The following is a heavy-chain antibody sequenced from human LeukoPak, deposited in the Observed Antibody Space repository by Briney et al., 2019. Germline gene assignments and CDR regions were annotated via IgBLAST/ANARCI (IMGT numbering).Heavy chain of an antibody. CDR1: GYTFTNYG. Sequence: ASVKVSCKASGYTFTNYGISWVRQAPGQGLEWMGWISAYNGDTKYAQRFQGRVTMTTDTSTTTAYMELRSLRFDDTAVYYCARDNPYYYVYWGQGTLVTVSS. CDR3: ARDNPYYYVY. V-gene: IGHV1-18*01. J-gene: IGHJ4*02. CDR2: ISAYNGDT. D-gene: IGHD3-10*02.